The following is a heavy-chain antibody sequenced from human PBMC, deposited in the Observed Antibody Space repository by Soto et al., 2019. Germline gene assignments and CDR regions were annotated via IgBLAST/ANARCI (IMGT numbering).Heavy chain of an antibody. V-gene: IGHV3-23*01. CDR1: GFSFSSFA. D-gene: IGHD1-26*01. Sequence: EVLLLESGGGLVQPGGSLRLSCEASGFSFSSFAMNWVRQAPGKGLEWVSAIGGSGASTYYADSVKGRFTISRDNSRNTLYLQPNSPRAEDTAVYYCAKGVELDVCGNGTTVTVSS. CDR2: IGGSGAST. J-gene: IGHJ6*04. CDR3: AKGVELDV.